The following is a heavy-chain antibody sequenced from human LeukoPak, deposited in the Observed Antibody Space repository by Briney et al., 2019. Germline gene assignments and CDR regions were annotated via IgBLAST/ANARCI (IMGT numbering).Heavy chain of an antibody. Sequence: ASVKVSCKASGGTFSSYAISWVRQAPGQGLEWMGRIIPIFGIANYAQKFQGRVTITADKSTSTAYMELSRLRSADTAVYYCARDQRSFGYSGYDPVLAYGRQGTLVTASS. D-gene: IGHD5-12*01. V-gene: IGHV1-69*04. J-gene: IGHJ4*02. CDR1: GGTFSSYA. CDR2: IIPIFGIA. CDR3: ARDQRSFGYSGYDPVLAY.